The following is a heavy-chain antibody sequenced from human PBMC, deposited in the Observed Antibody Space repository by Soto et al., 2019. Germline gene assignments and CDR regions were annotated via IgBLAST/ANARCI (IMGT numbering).Heavy chain of an antibody. CDR1: GFNFSNYA. J-gene: IGHJ4*02. Sequence: ESGGDFKQPGGSLRLSCEGSGFNFSNYALNWVRQAPGKRLEWVSVISGNSGTTYYAASVKGRFTISRDNSKKTLYLQMNSLRAGDTAVYYCAKGRAITVFGVITPFDSWGQGTLVTVSS. D-gene: IGHD3-3*01. CDR2: ISGNSGTT. CDR3: AKGRAITVFGVITPFDS. V-gene: IGHV3-23*01.